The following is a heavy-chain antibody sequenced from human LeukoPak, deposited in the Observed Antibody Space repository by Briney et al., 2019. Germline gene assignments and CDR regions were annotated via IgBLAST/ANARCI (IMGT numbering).Heavy chain of an antibody. CDR1: GFTFTSYD. V-gene: IGHV1-8*01. D-gene: IGHD3-10*01. Sequence: ASVKVSCKASGFTFTSYDINWVRQAPGQGLEWMGWMNPNSGNTRYAQKVQGRITMTRDTSISTAYMELSSLRSEDTAVYYCARGPTLVRGVIMPDSVGGMDVWGQGTTVTVFS. CDR3: ARGPTLVRGVIMPDSVGGMDV. CDR2: MNPNSGNT. J-gene: IGHJ6*02.